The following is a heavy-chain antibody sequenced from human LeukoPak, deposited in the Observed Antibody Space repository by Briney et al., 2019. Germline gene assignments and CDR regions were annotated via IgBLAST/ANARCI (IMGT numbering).Heavy chain of an antibody. CDR1: GGSISSSSYY. Sequence: SETLSLTCTVSGGSISSSSYYWGWIRQPPGKGLEWIGSIYYSGSTYYNPSLKSRVTISVDTSKNQFSLKLSSVTAADTAVYYCARPRLYDSSGYYFGYWGQGTLVTVSS. D-gene: IGHD3-22*01. J-gene: IGHJ4*02. V-gene: IGHV4-39*01. CDR3: ARPRLYDSSGYYFGY. CDR2: IYYSGST.